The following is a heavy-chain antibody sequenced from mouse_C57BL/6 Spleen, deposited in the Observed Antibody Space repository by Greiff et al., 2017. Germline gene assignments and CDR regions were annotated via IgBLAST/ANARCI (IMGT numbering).Heavy chain of an antibody. V-gene: IGHV1-82*01. J-gene: IGHJ1*03. D-gene: IGHD4-1*01. Sequence: QVQLQQSGPELVKPGASVKISCKASGYAFSSSWMNWVKQRPGKGLEWIGRIYPGDGDTNYNGKFKGKATLTADKSSSTAYMQLSSLTSEDSAVYFCARVPWDWYFDVWGTGTTVTVSS. CDR3: ARVPWDWYFDV. CDR1: GYAFSSSW. CDR2: IYPGDGDT.